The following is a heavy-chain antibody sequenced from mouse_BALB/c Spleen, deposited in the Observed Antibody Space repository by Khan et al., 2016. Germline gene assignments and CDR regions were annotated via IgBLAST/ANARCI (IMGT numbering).Heavy chain of an antibody. CDR1: GFTFSDAW. CDR2: IRSKVNHHAI. CDR3: TRGYYGYGVWFTY. V-gene: IGHV6-6*01. J-gene: IGHJ3*01. D-gene: IGHD2-2*01. Sequence: EVKLVESGGGLVQPGRSMKLSCAASGFTFSDAWMDWVRQSPEMGLEGAAVIRSKVNHHAIYYAESVKGRFTISRDDSKSSVYQQMNSLRAVDTGISYCTRGYYGYGVWFTYWGQGSLVTVSA.